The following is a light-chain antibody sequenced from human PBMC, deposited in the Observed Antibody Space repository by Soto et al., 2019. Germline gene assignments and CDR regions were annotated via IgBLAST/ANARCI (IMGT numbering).Light chain of an antibody. CDR1: QSVSSN. Sequence: EIVMTQSPATLSVSPGEXXXXXXXXSQSVSSNLAWYQQKPGQAPRLLIYGASTRATGIPARFSGSGSGTEFTLTISSLQSEDFAVYYCQQYNNWPRTFGQGTKV. CDR3: QQYNNWPRT. J-gene: IGKJ1*01. CDR2: GAS. V-gene: IGKV3-15*01.